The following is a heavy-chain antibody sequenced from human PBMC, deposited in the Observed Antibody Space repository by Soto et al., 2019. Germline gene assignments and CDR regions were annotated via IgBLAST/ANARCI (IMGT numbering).Heavy chain of an antibody. J-gene: IGHJ4*02. CDR1: GFTFSSYA. D-gene: IGHD2-15*01. Sequence: QVQLVESGGGVVQPGRSLRLSCAASGFTFSSYAMHWVRQAPGKGLEWVAVISYDGSNKYYADSVKGRFTISRDNSKNTLYLQMNSLRAEDTAVYYCARDRGGPWDYWGQGTLVTVSS. CDR2: ISYDGSNK. V-gene: IGHV3-30-3*01. CDR3: ARDRGGPWDY.